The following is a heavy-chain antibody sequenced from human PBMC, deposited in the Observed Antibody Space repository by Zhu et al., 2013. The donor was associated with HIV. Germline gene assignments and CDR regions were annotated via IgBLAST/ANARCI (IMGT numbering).Heavy chain of an antibody. V-gene: IGHV1-18*01. CDR3: ARVGYCTNGVCYDSKGYFDY. CDR1: GYTFTSYG. Sequence: QVQLVQSGAEVKEPGASVKVSCKASGYTFTSYGISWVRQAPGQGLEWMGWISAYNGNTNYAQKLQGRVTMTTDTSTSTAYMELRSLRSDDTAVYYCARVGYCTNGVCYDSKGYFDYWGQGTLVTVSS. CDR2: ISAYNGNT. J-gene: IGHJ4*02. D-gene: IGHD2-8*01.